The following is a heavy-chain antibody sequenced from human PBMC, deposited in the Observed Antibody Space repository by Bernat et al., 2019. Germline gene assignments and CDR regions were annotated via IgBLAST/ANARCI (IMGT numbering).Heavy chain of an antibody. D-gene: IGHD5-12*01. CDR3: ARVRNVDIVAMRGYFDN. CDR2: IKEDGSEK. Sequence: VQLVESGGGLVQPGGSLRLSCAASGFTFNNYWMSWVRQAPGKGLEWVANIKEDGSEKYYVDSVKGRLTISRDNAKNSLYLQVNSLRAEDAAVYYCARVRNVDIVAMRGYFDNWGQGTLVTVSS. CDR1: GFTFNNYW. J-gene: IGHJ4*02. V-gene: IGHV3-7*01.